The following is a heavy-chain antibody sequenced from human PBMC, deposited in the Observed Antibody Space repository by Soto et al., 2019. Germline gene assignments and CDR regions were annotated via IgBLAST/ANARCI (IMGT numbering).Heavy chain of an antibody. D-gene: IGHD5-12*01. V-gene: IGHV1-69*14. CDR2: IIPLFGTT. J-gene: IGHJ4*02. CDR1: GDTFSGYS. CDR3: ASDLGSGYDPGDY. Sequence: QVQLVQSGAEVKKPGSSVKVSCKASGDTFSGYSISWVRQAPGQGLEWMGGIIPLFGTTNYAQRFQGRVTITVDKSTSTAYMELSSLKSEDTAIYYCASDLGSGYDPGDYWGQGTLVTVSS.